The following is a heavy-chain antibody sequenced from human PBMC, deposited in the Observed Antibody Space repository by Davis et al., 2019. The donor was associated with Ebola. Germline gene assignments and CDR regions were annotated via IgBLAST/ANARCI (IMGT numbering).Heavy chain of an antibody. CDR2: INPNNGDT. CDR1: GYTFTGHY. V-gene: IGHV1-2*02. J-gene: IGHJ6*02. CDR3: ARDRGHDYGGNSGGMDV. Sequence: ASVKVSCKASGYTFTGHYMHWVRQAPGQGLEWMGWINPNNGDTNYAQKFQGRVAMTRDTSINTAYMELSRLRSDDTAVYYCARDRGHDYGGNSGGMDVWGQGTTVTVSS. D-gene: IGHD4-23*01.